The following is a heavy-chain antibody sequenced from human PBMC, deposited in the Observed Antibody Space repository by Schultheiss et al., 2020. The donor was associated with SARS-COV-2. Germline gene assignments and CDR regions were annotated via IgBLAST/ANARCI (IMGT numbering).Heavy chain of an antibody. CDR1: GFTVSSNY. Sequence: GESLKISCAASGFTVSSNYMSWVRQAPGKGLEWVGRIKSKTDGGTTDYAAPVKGRFTISRDDSKNTLYLQMNSLKTEDTAVYYCTTLPITFGGVIVDYWGQGTLVTVSS. D-gene: IGHD3-16*02. J-gene: IGHJ4*02. V-gene: IGHV3-15*01. CDR2: IKSKTDGGTT. CDR3: TTLPITFGGVIVDY.